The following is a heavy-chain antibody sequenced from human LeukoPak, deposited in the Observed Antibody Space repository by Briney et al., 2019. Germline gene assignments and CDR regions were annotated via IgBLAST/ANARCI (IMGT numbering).Heavy chain of an antibody. CDR2: IYHTGST. D-gene: IGHD3-22*01. V-gene: IGHV4-38-2*02. CDR1: GYSINSGYY. J-gene: IGHJ4*02. Sequence: SETLSLTCTVSGYSINSGYYWGWIRQPPGKGLEWIGRIYHTGSTYYNPSLKSRVTISVDTSKNQFSLKLSSVAAADTAVYYCARRANYDSSSFDDWGQGTLVTVSS. CDR3: ARRANYDSSSFDD.